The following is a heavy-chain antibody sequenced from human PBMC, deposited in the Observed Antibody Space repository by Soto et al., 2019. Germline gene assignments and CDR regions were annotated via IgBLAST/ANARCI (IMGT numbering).Heavy chain of an antibody. D-gene: IGHD2-2*03. CDR2: ISSSSGYI. Sequence: GGSLRLSCAASGFPFSDYTMNWVRQAPGKGLEWVSSISSSSGYIYYADSVKGRFTISRDNAKNSLYLQMNSLRAEDTAVYYCARRPSGMDIVVVRCFDLWGRGTLVTVSS. J-gene: IGHJ2*01. CDR3: ARRPSGMDIVVVRCFDL. CDR1: GFPFSDYT. V-gene: IGHV3-21*01.